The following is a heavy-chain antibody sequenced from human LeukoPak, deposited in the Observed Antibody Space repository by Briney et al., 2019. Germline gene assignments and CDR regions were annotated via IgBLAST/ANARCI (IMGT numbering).Heavy chain of an antibody. CDR1: GFTFSSYS. J-gene: IGHJ4*02. CDR2: ISSSSSTI. V-gene: IGHV3-48*01. Sequence: GGSLRLSCAASGFTFSSYSMNWVRQAPGKGLEWVSYISSSSSTIYYADSVKGRFTIFRDNAKNSLYLQMNSLRAEDTAVYYCARDRCSSTSCYWGEDFDYWGQGTLVTVSS. D-gene: IGHD2-2*01. CDR3: ARDRCSSTSCYWGEDFDY.